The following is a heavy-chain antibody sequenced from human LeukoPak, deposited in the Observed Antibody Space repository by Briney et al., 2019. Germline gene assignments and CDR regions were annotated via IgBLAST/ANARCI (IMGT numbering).Heavy chain of an antibody. D-gene: IGHD2-8*01. J-gene: IGHJ4*02. CDR2: TYGGGST. CDR1: GFTFTSYA. CDR3: ARDLNV. V-gene: IGHV3-53*01. Sequence: GGSLRLSCAASGFTFTSYAMSWVRQPPGKGPEWVSVTYGGGSTYIDSVKGRFTISRDDSKNTLYLQMNSLRVEDTAVYFCARDLNVWGQGTLVTVSS.